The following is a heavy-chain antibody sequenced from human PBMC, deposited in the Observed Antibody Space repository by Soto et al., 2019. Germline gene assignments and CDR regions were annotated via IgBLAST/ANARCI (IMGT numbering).Heavy chain of an antibody. Sequence: PGGSLRLSCTASGFTFSNFNINWVRQAPGKGLEWISYISSSTTTIFYADSVKGRFTISRDNAKNSLYLQMNSLRDEDTAVYYCARETSTYYYDSSAYLGFDYW. CDR3: ARETSTYYYDSSAYLGFDY. J-gene: IGHJ4*01. D-gene: IGHD3-22*01. CDR2: ISSSTTTI. CDR1: GFTFSNFN. V-gene: IGHV3-48*02.